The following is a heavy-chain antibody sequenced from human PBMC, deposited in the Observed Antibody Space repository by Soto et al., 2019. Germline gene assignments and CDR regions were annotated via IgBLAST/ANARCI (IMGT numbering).Heavy chain of an antibody. CDR2: INPNSGDT. CDR3: ARFGNGLDV. CDR1: GYTFTGDY. J-gene: IGHJ6*02. V-gene: IGHV1-2*02. Sequence: QVQLVQSGAEVKKPGASVRVSCKAFGYTFTGDYIHWVRQAPGQGLEWMGWINPNSGDTYSASKFQGRVTMTRDTSISTAYMELSGLRSDDTAVYYCARFGNGLDVWGQGTTVTVSS. D-gene: IGHD3-16*01.